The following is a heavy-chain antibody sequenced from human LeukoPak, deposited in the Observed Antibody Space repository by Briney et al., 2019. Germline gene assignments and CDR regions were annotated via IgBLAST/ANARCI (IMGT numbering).Heavy chain of an antibody. CDR2: IKQDGSEK. CDR1: GFTFSSYW. V-gene: IGHV3-7*01. Sequence: GGSLRLSCAASGFTFSSYWMSWVRQAPGKGLEWVANIKQDGSEKYYVDSVKGRFTISRDNAKNSLYLQMNSLRAEDTAVYYCARDFSVVVPAAIPFDYWGQGTLVTVSS. J-gene: IGHJ4*02. CDR3: ARDFSVVVPAAIPFDY. D-gene: IGHD2-2*01.